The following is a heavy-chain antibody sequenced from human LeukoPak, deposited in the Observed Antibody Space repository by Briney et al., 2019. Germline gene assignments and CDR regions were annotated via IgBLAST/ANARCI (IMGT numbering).Heavy chain of an antibody. V-gene: IGHV4-4*02. CDR1: GDSIISSNC. Sequence: SGTLSLTCAVSGDSIISSNCWSWVRQPPGKGLEWIGDIYHRGSTNYNPSLKSRVTISVDRSKNQFSLKLSSVTAADTAVYHCARYDYRFDYWGQGTLVTVSS. D-gene: IGHD4-11*01. J-gene: IGHJ4*02. CDR3: ARYDYRFDY. CDR2: IYHRGST.